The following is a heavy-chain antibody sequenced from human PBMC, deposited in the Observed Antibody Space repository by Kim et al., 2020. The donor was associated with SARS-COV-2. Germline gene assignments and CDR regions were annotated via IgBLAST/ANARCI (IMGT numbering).Heavy chain of an antibody. Sequence: SVKVSCKASGGTFSSYAISWVRQAPGQGLEWMGGIIPIFGTANYAQKFQGRVTITADESTSTAYMELSSLRSEDTAVYYCAREGTIFGVVIFDYWGQGTLVTVSS. V-gene: IGHV1-69*13. CDR2: IIPIFGTA. CDR3: AREGTIFGVVIFDY. J-gene: IGHJ4*02. CDR1: GGTFSSYA. D-gene: IGHD3-3*01.